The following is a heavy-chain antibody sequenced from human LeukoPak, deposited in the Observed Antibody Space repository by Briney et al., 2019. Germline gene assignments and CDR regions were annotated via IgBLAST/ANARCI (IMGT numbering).Heavy chain of an antibody. V-gene: IGHV4-39*07. Sequence: SETLSLTCTISGDSISSSWYYWGWIRQPPGKGLEWIGSIFYSGSSYYNPSLKSRVTISVDTSKNQFSLKLSSVTAADTAVYYCARLLNLRSANYDYVWGSYRGKRSYYFDYWGQGTLVTVSS. CDR2: IFYSGSS. CDR3: ARLLNLRSANYDYVWGSYRGKRSYYFDY. D-gene: IGHD3-16*02. J-gene: IGHJ4*02. CDR1: GDSISSSWYY.